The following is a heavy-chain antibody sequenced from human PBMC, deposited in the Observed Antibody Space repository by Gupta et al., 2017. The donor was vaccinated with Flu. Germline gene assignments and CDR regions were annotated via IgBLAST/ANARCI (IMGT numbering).Heavy chain of an antibody. D-gene: IGHD6-19*01. CDR2: VYTSGAT. CDR3: ARASAAVASAFDF. J-gene: IGHJ4*02. CDR1: GDSMYSGTYY. V-gene: IGHV4-61*02. Sequence: GQLQESGPGLVKPSQTLSLTCTVSGDSMYSGTYYWSWIRQPAGKGLEWIGRVYTSGATNYNPSLDSRVTISIDTSKTQFSLKLRSVTAADTAVYYCARASAAVASAFDFWCQGILVTVSS.